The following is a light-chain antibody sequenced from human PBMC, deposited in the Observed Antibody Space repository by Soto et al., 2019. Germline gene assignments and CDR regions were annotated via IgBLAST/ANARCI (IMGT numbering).Light chain of an antibody. CDR3: SLYTSENAYV. CDR2: EVS. J-gene: IGLJ1*01. CDR1: STDFVSYNR. V-gene: IGLV2-18*01. Sequence: QSVLTQPPSVSGSPGQSVTISCTGTSTDFVSYNRVSWYQQPPGTAPKLMIYEVSKRPSGVPDRFSGSKSGNTASLTISGLQAADEADYFCSLYTSENAYVXGTGTKVTV.